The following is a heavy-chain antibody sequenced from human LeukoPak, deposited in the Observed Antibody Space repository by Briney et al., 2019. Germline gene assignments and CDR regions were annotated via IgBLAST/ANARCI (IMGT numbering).Heavy chain of an antibody. CDR2: IHYSGST. CDR3: ARLGRKTTVVPPDFDC. D-gene: IGHD4-23*01. V-gene: IGHV4-61*05. CDR1: GGSINNSPYS. J-gene: IGHJ4*02. Sequence: SETLSLTCTVSGGSINNSPYSWGWIRQPPGKGLEWIGYIHYSGSTNYNASLKSRLTMSVDMSKNQFSLKLTSVTAADTAVYYCARLGRKTTVVPPDFDCWGQGTLVTVSS.